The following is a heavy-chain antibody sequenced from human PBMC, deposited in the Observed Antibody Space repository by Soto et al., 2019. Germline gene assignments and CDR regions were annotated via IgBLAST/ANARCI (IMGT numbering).Heavy chain of an antibody. CDR1: GFAFSPAW. CDR3: VIDDAARGFGELDY. V-gene: IGHV3-15*01. Sequence: SGGSLRLSCAASGFAFSPAWMTWVRPAPGKGLEWVALIKSKTSGETRAYAAPVKGRFTISRDDSENTVFLQMDSLKTEDTAVDYCVIDDAARGFGELDYWGRGTLVTVSS. J-gene: IGHJ4*02. CDR2: IKSKTSGETR. D-gene: IGHD3-10*01.